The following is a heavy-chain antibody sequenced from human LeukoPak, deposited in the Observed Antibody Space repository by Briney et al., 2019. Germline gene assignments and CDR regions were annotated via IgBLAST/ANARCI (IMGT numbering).Heavy chain of an antibody. CDR1: GGSISSSSYY. J-gene: IGHJ4*02. D-gene: IGHD3-10*01. V-gene: IGHV4-39*07. CDR3: ARGRRRYYGSEISDY. Sequence: SETLSLTCTVSGGSISSSSYYWGWIRQPPGKGLEWIGSIYHSGSTYYNPSLKSRVTISVDTSKNQFSLNLNSVTAADTAVYYCARGRRRYYGSEISDYWGQGTLVTVSS. CDR2: IYHSGST.